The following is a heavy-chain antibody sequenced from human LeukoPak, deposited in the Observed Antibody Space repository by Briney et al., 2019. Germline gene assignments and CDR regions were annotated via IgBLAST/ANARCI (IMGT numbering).Heavy chain of an antibody. J-gene: IGHJ4*02. Sequence: GGSLRLSCAASGFTFSSYSMNWVREAPGKGLEWVSYISSSGSTIYYADSVKGRFTISRDNAKNSLSLQMNSLRAEDTAVYYCATGARARSFLSTTVTTLDYWGQGTLVTVSS. CDR1: GFTFSSYS. D-gene: IGHD4-11*01. CDR2: ISSSGSTI. CDR3: ATGARARSFLSTTVTTLDY. V-gene: IGHV3-48*04.